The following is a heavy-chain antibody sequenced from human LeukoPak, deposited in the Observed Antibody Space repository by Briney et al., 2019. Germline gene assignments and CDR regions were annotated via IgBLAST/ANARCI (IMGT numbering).Heavy chain of an antibody. J-gene: IGHJ4*01. CDR3: ARGSSGSYYNGGY. CDR1: GFTFSSYS. D-gene: IGHD3-10*01. V-gene: IGHV3-21*01. CDR2: ISSSSSYI. Sequence: GGSLRLSCAASGFTFSSYSMNWVRQAPGKGLEWVSSISSSSSYIYYADSVKGRFTISRDNAKNSLYLQMNSLRAEDTAVYYCARGSSGSYYNGGYWGQGTLVTVSS.